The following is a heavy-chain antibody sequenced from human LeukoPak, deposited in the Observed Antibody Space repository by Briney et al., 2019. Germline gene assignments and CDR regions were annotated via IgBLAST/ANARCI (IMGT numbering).Heavy chain of an antibody. D-gene: IGHD2-2*01. CDR2: INPSGGST. CDR3: ARALFYCSSTSCQDSSLGY. J-gene: IGHJ4*02. CDR1: GYTFTNYY. Sequence: ASVKVSCKASGYTFTNYYMHWVRQAPGQGLEWMGIINPSGGSTSYAQKFQGRVTMTRDTSTSTVYMDLSSLSSEDTAVYYCARALFYCSSTSCQDSSLGYWGQGTLVTVSS. V-gene: IGHV1-46*01.